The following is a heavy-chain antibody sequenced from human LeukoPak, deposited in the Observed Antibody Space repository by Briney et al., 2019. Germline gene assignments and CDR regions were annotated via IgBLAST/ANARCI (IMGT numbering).Heavy chain of an antibody. CDR1: GGTFSSYA. Sequence: SVKVSCKASGGTFSSYAITWVRQAPGLGLEWMGRIFPTLEVANYAQKFQGRVTITADKSTSTGYMELSSLRPEDTAVYYCARVISGTWLWFWGQGTLVTVSS. D-gene: IGHD1-14*01. J-gene: IGHJ4*02. V-gene: IGHV1-69*04. CDR2: IFPTLEVA. CDR3: ARVISGTWLWF.